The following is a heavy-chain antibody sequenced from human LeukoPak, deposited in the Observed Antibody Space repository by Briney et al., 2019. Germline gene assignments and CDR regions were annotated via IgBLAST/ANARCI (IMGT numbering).Heavy chain of an antibody. CDR2: TSYDESIK. CDR1: GFTLSTSS. Sequence: GGSLTLSCVASGFTLSTSSMHWVRQPPGKGLEWVAVTSYDESIKVYAESVKGRFTISRDNSENALYLQMKSLKFEDTAVYYCATEGHSSGCAGTFDIWGQGTMVTISS. J-gene: IGHJ3*02. D-gene: IGHD6-25*01. CDR3: ATEGHSSGCAGTFDI. V-gene: IGHV3-30-3*01.